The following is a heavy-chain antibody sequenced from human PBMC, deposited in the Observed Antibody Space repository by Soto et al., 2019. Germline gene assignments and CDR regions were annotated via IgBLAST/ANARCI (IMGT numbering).Heavy chain of an antibody. CDR3: AKLLHNSYYKVMEV. J-gene: IGHJ6*02. Sequence: EVQLLESGGDVVQPGGSLRLVCAASGFTFSNSGMRWVRQAPGQGLEWVSSIGPSGNTYYSDAVKGRFTISRDSSKHTLFLQMDSLRAEDTATYYCAKLLHNSYYKVMEVWGPGTTVTFSS. V-gene: IGHV3-23*01. CDR1: GFTFSNSG. D-gene: IGHD4-4*01. CDR2: IGPSGNT.